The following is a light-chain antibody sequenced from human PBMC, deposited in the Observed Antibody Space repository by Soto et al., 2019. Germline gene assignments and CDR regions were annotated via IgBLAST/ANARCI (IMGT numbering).Light chain of an antibody. J-gene: IGKJ5*01. CDR1: PGISSW. V-gene: IGKV1D-12*01. CDR2: AAS. CDR3: QQAKSFPLT. Sequence: DIQMTQSPSSVSASVGDRVTITCRASPGISSWLVWYQQNPRKAPKLLLSAASSLQSGVTSRLIGSGSGTDFSLTISCRQPEDFATYYCQQAKSFPLTFGQGTRLEIK.